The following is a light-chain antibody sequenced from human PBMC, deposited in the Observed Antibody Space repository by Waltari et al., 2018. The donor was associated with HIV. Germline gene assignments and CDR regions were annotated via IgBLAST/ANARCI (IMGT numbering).Light chain of an antibody. Sequence: QSALTQPASGPGSLGQSITISCIGTSSDIATYNYVSWYQHHPDKAPRLAIYDANRRPSGVPFRFSGSKSGNTASLTISGIQAENEADYYCASYTITSTLVFGGGTKVTVL. CDR1: SSDIATYNY. J-gene: IGLJ3*02. V-gene: IGLV2-14*01. CDR3: ASYTITSTLV. CDR2: DAN.